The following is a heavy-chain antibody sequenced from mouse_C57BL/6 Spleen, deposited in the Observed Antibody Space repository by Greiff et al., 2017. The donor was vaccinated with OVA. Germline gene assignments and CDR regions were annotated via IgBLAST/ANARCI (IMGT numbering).Heavy chain of an antibody. CDR1: GFSLTSYG. CDR3: AKNGDYYGSSYGYFDV. Sequence: VQLQQSGPGLVQPSQSLSITCTVSGFSLTSYGVHWVRQSPGKGLEWLGVIWRGGSTDYNAAFMSRLSITKDNSKSQVFFKMNSLQADDTAIYYCAKNGDYYGSSYGYFDVWGTGTTVTVSS. V-gene: IGHV2-5*01. D-gene: IGHD1-1*01. J-gene: IGHJ1*03. CDR2: IWRGGST.